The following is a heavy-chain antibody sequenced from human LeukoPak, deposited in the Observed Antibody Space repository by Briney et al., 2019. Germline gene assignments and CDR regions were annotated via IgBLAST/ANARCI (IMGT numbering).Heavy chain of an antibody. J-gene: IGHJ6*03. Sequence: PSETLSLTCTVSGGSISSDYWSWIRQPPGKGLEWIGYVYYSGTTNYNPSLKSRVNMSLDTAKKQFSLKLTSVTAADTAVYYCARDGWLRSGRYYYYMDVWGKGTTVTVSS. CDR3: ARDGWLRSGRYYYYMDV. V-gene: IGHV4-59*01. CDR1: GGSISSDY. CDR2: VYYSGTT. D-gene: IGHD5-12*01.